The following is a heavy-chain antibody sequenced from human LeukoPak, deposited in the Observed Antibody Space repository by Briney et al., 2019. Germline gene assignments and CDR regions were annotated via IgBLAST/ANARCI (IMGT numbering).Heavy chain of an antibody. CDR1: GFTFSSYS. CDR3: ARASKAYYDFWSGHRDAFDT. D-gene: IGHD3-3*01. V-gene: IGHV3-21*01. Sequence: PGGSLRLSCAASGFTFSSYSMNWVRQAPGKGLEWVSSISSSSSYIYYADSVKGRFTISRDNAKNSLYLQMNSLRAEDTAVYYYARASKAYYDFWSGHRDAFDTWGQGTMVTVSS. CDR2: ISSSSSYI. J-gene: IGHJ3*02.